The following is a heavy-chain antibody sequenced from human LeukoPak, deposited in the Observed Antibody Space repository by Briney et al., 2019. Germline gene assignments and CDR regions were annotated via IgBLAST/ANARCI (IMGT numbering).Heavy chain of an antibody. V-gene: IGHV1-8*01. CDR1: GYTFTSYD. CDR2: MNPNSGNT. CDR3: ARGYDSGSYYVY. J-gene: IGHJ4*02. D-gene: IGHD3-22*01. Sequence: ASVTVSCKASGYTFTSYDINWVRQATGQGLEWMGWMNPNSGNTGYAQKFQGRVTMTRNTSISTAYMELSSLRSEDTAVYYCARGYDSGSYYVYWGQGTLVTVSS.